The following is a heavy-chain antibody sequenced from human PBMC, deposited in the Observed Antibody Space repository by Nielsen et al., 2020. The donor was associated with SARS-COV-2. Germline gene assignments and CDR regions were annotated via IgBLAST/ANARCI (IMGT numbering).Heavy chain of an antibody. J-gene: IGHJ4*02. V-gene: IGHV1-2*06. D-gene: IGHD3-16*01. CDR2: INPNSGGT. Sequence: ASVKVSCKASGYTFTGYYMHWVRQAPGQGLEWMGRINPNSGGTSYAQKFQGRVTMTRDTSTSTVYMELSSLRSEDTAVYYCAWGSWMDYWGQGTLVTVSS. CDR3: AWGSWMDY. CDR1: GYTFTGYY.